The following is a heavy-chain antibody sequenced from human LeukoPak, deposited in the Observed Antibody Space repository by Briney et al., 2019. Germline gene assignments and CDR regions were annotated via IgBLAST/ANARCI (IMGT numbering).Heavy chain of an antibody. V-gene: IGHV3-7*01. CDR1: GFTFSTYW. CDR2: IKEDGSKK. CDR3: ARDLAGYNLPAFDI. J-gene: IGHJ3*02. D-gene: IGHD5-24*01. Sequence: GGSLRLSCAASGFTFSTYWMTWVRQAPGKGLEWVANIKEDGSKKYYVDSVRGLFTISRDNAKNSLYLQMNSLRAEDTAVYYCARDLAGYNLPAFDIWGQGTMVTVSS.